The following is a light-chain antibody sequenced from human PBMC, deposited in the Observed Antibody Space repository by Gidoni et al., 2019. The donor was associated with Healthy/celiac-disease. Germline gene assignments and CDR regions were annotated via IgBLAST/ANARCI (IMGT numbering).Light chain of an antibody. CDR3: MQGTHWPRT. CDR1: QSLVYRDGNTY. V-gene: IGKV2-30*01. Sequence: DVVMTQPPLSLPVTLGQPASISCRSSQSLVYRDGNTYLNWFQQRPGQSPRRLIYKVSNRDSGVPDRFSGSGSGTDFTLKISRVEAEDIGVYYCMQGTHWPRTFGQGTKVEIK. J-gene: IGKJ1*01. CDR2: KVS.